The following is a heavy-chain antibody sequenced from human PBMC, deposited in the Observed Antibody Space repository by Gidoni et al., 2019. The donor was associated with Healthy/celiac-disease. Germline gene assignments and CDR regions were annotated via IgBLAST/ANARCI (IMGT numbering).Heavy chain of an antibody. J-gene: IGHJ4*02. CDR3: ARSFAVTEIDY. CDR1: GGSISSSSYY. Sequence: QLQLQESGPGLVKPSETLSLTCTVSGGSISSSSYYWGWIRQPPGKGLEWIGSIYYSGSTYYNPSLKSRVTISVDTSKNQFSLKLSSVTAADTAVYYCARSFAVTEIDYWGQGTLVTVSS. CDR2: IYYSGST. D-gene: IGHD4-17*01. V-gene: IGHV4-39*01.